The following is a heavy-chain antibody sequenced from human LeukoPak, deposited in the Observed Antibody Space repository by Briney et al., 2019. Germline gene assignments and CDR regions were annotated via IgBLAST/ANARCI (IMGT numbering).Heavy chain of an antibody. CDR3: ARGKTTGYYSPPGY. J-gene: IGHJ4*02. CDR2: ISSSSSYI. CDR1: GFTFSSYS. V-gene: IGHV3-21*01. D-gene: IGHD3-9*01. Sequence: PGGSLRLSCAASGFTFSSYSMNWVRQAPGKGLEWVSSISSSSSYIYYADSVKGRFTISRDNAKNSLYLQMNSLRAADTAVYYCARGKTTGYYSPPGYWGQGTLVTVSS.